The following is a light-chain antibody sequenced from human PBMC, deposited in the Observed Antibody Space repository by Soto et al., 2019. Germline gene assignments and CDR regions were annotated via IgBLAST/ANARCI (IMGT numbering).Light chain of an antibody. J-gene: IGKJ5*01. CDR3: QHYSNSTPPIT. Sequence: EIVMTQSPAAVSVSPGERATLSCRASQSVSSNLAWYHQKPVQAPRPLLLASSTRSTGVPARFSGGGSGTEFDLTISRREPQADEANYCQHYSNSTPPITFAQRTSLEIK. CDR1: QSVSSN. CDR2: ASS. V-gene: IGKV3-15*01.